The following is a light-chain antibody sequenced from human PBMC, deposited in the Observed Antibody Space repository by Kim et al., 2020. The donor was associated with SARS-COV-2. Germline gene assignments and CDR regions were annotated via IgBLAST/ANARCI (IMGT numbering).Light chain of an antibody. CDR2: YAS. CDR1: NIETKR. Sequence: AQGQTGQITWGGKNIETKRLHWCEQKPGQAPVLVIYYASDRRSGIPERFSSSNAGNTATLTISRVEVGDEADYFCQVWDGTSEQYVFGTGTKVTVL. CDR3: QVWDGTSEQYV. V-gene: IGLV3-21*04. J-gene: IGLJ1*01.